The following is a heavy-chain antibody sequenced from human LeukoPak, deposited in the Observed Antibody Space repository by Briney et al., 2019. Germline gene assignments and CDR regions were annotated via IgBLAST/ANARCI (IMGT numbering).Heavy chain of an antibody. D-gene: IGHD2/OR15-2a*01. CDR1: GLIVSTNY. Sequence: GSLRLSCAASGLIVSTNYMSWVRQAPGKGLEWVSVIYSGGSTYYADSVKGRFTISRDNSKNTLYLQMNSLRAEDTAVYYCAASTTRYLQEWGQGTLVAVSS. CDR2: IYSGGST. J-gene: IGHJ1*01. CDR3: AASTTRYLQE. V-gene: IGHV3-66*01.